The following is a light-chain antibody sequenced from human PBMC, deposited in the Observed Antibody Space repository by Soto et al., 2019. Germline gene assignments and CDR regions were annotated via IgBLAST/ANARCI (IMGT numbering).Light chain of an antibody. CDR1: IREVGSFVP. J-gene: IGLJ3*02. Sequence: QSVLTQPASVSGSLGQSITISCSGRIREVGSFVPVSWYQQHPGKAPRLIVYEVSKRPSGVSNRFSGSKSGNTASLTISGLQADDEADYYCCSYAGSSTSRVFGGGTKLTVL. CDR3: CSYAGSSTSRV. V-gene: IGLV2-23*02. CDR2: EVS.